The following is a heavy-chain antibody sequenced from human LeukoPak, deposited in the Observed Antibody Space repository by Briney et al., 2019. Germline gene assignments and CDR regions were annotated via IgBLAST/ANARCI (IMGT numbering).Heavy chain of an antibody. CDR2: IWYDGSNK. D-gene: IGHD5-18*01. J-gene: IGHJ5*02. Sequence: PGRSLRLSCAASGFTFSSYGMHWVRQAPGKGLGWVAVIWYDGSNKYYADSVKGRFTISRDNSKNTLYLQMNSLRAEDTAVYYCARGSPQLWLRHNWLDPWGQGTLVTVSS. CDR1: GFTFSSYG. V-gene: IGHV3-33*01. CDR3: ARGSPQLWLRHNWLDP.